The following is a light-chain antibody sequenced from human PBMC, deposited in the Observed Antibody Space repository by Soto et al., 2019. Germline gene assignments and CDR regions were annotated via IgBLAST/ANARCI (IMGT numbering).Light chain of an antibody. Sequence: QSALTQPASVSGSPGQSITISCTGTSSDVGGYNYVSWYQQHPGKAPKLMIYEVSNRPSGVSNRFSGSKSGNTASLIISGLQAEDEADYCCSSYTTSSTYVFGIGTKLTVL. CDR1: SSDVGGYNY. V-gene: IGLV2-14*01. CDR2: EVS. J-gene: IGLJ1*01. CDR3: SSYTTSSTYV.